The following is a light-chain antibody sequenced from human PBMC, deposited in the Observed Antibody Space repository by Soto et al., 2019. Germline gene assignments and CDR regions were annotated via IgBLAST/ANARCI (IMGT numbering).Light chain of an antibody. CDR3: CSYAGSSPYV. V-gene: IGLV2-23*02. CDR1: SSDVKSYNL. J-gene: IGLJ1*01. CDR2: EVS. Sequence: QSALTQPASVSGSPGQSITISCTGKSSDVKSYNLVSWYQQHPGKAPKLMIYEVSKRPSGVSNRFSGSKSGNTASLTISGLQAEDEADYYCCSYAGSSPYVFGTGTKVTVL.